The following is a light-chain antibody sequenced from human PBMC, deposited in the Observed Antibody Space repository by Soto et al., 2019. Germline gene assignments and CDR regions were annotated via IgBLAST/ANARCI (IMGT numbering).Light chain of an antibody. V-gene: IGKV1-9*01. CDR3: QQLNSYPLT. Sequence: DIQLTQSPSFLSASVGDRVTITCRASQDISNYLVWYQQKPGKAPKPLIYAASTLQSGVPSRFSGSGSGIEFTLTISSLQPEDFATYYCQQLNSYPLTFGPGTNVDIK. J-gene: IGKJ3*01. CDR2: AAS. CDR1: QDISNY.